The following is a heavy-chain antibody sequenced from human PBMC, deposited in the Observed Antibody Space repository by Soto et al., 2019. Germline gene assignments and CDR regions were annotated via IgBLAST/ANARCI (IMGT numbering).Heavy chain of an antibody. CDR1: SGPDRSHN. CDR3: VRQGIDYLHGLVDA. V-gene: IGHV4-59*08. J-gene: IGHJ6*02. CDR2: VYYTGDT. D-gene: IGHD4-17*01. Sequence: QVQLQQSGPRLVKPSETLSLTCTVSSGPDRSHNWGWIRQPPGRGLEWIGYVYYTGDTAYNPSLRGRVTISADTSTNDISLTLNSVTAADTAVYYCVRQGIDYLHGLVDAWGQGTTVSVSS.